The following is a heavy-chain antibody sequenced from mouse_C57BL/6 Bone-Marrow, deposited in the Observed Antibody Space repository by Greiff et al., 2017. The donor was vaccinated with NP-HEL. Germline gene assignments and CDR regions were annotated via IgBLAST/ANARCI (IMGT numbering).Heavy chain of an antibody. V-gene: IGHV1-63*01. Sequence: QVHVKQSGAELVRPGTSVKMSCKASGYTFTNYWIGWAKQRPGHGLEWIGDIYPGGGYTNYNEKFKGKATLTADKSSSTAYMQFSSLTSEDSAIYYCARSDWGAMDYWGQGTSVTVSS. J-gene: IGHJ4*01. CDR1: GYTFTNYW. D-gene: IGHD2-4*01. CDR3: ARSDWGAMDY. CDR2: IYPGGGYT.